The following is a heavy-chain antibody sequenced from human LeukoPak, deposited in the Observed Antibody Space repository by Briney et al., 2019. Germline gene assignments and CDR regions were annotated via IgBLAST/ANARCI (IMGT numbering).Heavy chain of an antibody. J-gene: IGHJ5*02. CDR3: ARDGSGSIRGWFDH. Sequence: GGSLRLSCGGPGFTFSSYSMNWVRQAPGKGLEWVSYISSRSGIIYYADSVKGRLTISRDNAKNSLYLQMNSLRAEDTAVYYCARDGSGSIRGWFDHWGQGTLVTVSS. CDR1: GFTFSSYS. D-gene: IGHD1-26*01. CDR2: ISSRSGII. V-gene: IGHV3-48*01.